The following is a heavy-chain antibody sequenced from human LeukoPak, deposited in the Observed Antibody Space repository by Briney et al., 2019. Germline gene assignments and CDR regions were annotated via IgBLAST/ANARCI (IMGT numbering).Heavy chain of an antibody. CDR2: MYDSGST. J-gene: IGHJ5*02. V-gene: IGHV4-59*01. CDR1: GGSISRSY. Sequence: SETLSLTCTVSGGSISRSYWSWIRQPPGKGLEWIGYMYDSGSTFYNPSLKSRVTISVDTSKNQFSLKLSSVTAADTAVYYCARGSGGEWFDPWGQGTLVTVSS. D-gene: IGHD3-10*01. CDR3: ARGSGGEWFDP.